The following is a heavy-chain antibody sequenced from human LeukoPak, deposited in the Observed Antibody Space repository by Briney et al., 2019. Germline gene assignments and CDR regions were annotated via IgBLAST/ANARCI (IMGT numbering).Heavy chain of an antibody. D-gene: IGHD6-25*01. J-gene: IGHJ5*02. CDR2: IHDDGRA. CDR1: GGSMSDSIT. CDR3: AKVLTAAGLDL. Sequence: SSETLSLTCSVSGGSMSDSITWGWVRQPPGKGLEWLANIHDDGRAAPNPSLRSRLTISPDRSKNQFILKVRSVTAADTAFYYCAKVLTAAGLDLWGQGILVTVSS. V-gene: IGHV4/OR15-8*01.